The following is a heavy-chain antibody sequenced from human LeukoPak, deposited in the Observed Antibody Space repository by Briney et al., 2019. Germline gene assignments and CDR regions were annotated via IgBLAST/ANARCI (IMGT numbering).Heavy chain of an antibody. Sequence: GGSLRLSCAASGFTFSNYNMNWVRQAPGKGLEWVSSITSTSSYIYYADSVKGRFTISRDNAKNSLYLQMNSLRAEDTALYFCARDPYSGNYGDYYYYYMDVWGKGTTVTISS. CDR3: ARDPYSGNYGDYYYYYMDV. CDR1: GFTFSNYN. CDR2: ITSTSSYI. J-gene: IGHJ6*03. V-gene: IGHV3-21*01. D-gene: IGHD1-26*01.